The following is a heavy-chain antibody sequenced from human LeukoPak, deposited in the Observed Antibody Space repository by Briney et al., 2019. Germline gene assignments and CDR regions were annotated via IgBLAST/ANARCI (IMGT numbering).Heavy chain of an antibody. D-gene: IGHD3-10*01. V-gene: IGHV1-18*01. CDR2: ISAYNGNT. Sequence: ASVKVSCKASGYTFTSYGISWVRQAPGQGLEWMGWISAYNGNTNYAQKLQGRVTMTTDTSTSTAYMELRSLRSDDTAVYYCAREKDQNYYGSGSYYKYYYYYYGMDVWGQGTTVTVSS. J-gene: IGHJ6*02. CDR1: GYTFTSYG. CDR3: AREKDQNYYGSGSYYKYYYYYYGMDV.